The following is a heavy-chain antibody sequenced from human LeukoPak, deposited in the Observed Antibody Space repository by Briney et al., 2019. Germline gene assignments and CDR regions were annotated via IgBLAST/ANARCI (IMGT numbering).Heavy chain of an antibody. V-gene: IGHV3-23*01. J-gene: IGHJ4*02. CDR3: AKAHDIVVVPAAISEGCYFDY. Sequence: PGGSLRLSCAASGFSFSNYAMSWVRQAPARGPEWVSSIRGDGETFYADSVKGRFTLSRDDSRNTVYLQLNSLRAEDTAVYYCAKAHDIVVVPAAISEGCYFDYWGQGTLVTVSS. CDR2: IRGDGET. D-gene: IGHD2-2*01. CDR1: GFSFSNYA.